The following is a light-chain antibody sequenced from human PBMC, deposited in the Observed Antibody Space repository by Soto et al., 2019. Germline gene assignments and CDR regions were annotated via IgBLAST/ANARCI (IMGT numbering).Light chain of an antibody. J-gene: IGLJ1*01. CDR3: SSYTSSSLYA. V-gene: IGLV2-14*01. Sequence: QSVLTQPASVSGSPGQSIAISCTGTSSDVGGYSFVSWYQQHPGKAPKVMIYDVSNRPSGVSDRFSGSKSGNTASLTISGLQAEDEADYYCSSYTSSSLYAFGTGTKVTVL. CDR1: SSDVGGYSF. CDR2: DVS.